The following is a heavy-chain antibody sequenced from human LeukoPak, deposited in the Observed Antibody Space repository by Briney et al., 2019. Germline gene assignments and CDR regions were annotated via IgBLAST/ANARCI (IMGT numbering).Heavy chain of an antibody. V-gene: IGHV3-30-3*01. CDR3: AKDWYNWNDDAFDI. J-gene: IGHJ3*02. D-gene: IGHD1-20*01. CDR1: GFTFSSYA. Sequence: RGSLRLSCAASGFTFSSYAMHWVRQAPGKGLEWVAVISYDGSNKYYADSVKGRFTISRDNSKNTLYLQMNSLRAEDTAVYYCAKDWYNWNDDAFDIWGQGTMVTVSS. CDR2: ISYDGSNK.